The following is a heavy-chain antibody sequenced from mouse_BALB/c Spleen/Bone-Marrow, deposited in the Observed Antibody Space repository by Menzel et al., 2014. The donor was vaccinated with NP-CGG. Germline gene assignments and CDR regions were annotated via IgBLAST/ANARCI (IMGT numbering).Heavy chain of an antibody. CDR3: ARGGYGNYLYYAMDY. D-gene: IGHD2-10*02. CDR1: GYTFTNYN. J-gene: IGHJ4*01. CDR2: IYPGNGDT. Sequence: SGAELVKPGASVKRSCKASGYTFTNYNMHWVKQTPGQGLEWIGAIYPGNGDTSYNQKFKGKATLTADKSSSTAYMQLSSLTSEDSAVYYCARGGYGNYLYYAMDYWGQGTSVTVSS. V-gene: IGHV1-12*01.